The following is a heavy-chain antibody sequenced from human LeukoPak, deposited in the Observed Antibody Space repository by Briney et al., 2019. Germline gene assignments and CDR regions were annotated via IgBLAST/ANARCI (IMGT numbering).Heavy chain of an antibody. CDR2: ISGSGGST. D-gene: IGHD2-21*01. V-gene: IGHV3-23*01. CDR1: GFTFSSYA. CDR3: AGYCGGDCYGMDV. Sequence: GGSLRLSCAASGFTFSSYAMSWVRQAPGKGLEWVSAISGSGGSTYYADSVKGRFTISRDNSKNTLYLQLNSLRAEDTAVYYCAGYCGGDCYGMDVWGQGTTVTVSS. J-gene: IGHJ6*02.